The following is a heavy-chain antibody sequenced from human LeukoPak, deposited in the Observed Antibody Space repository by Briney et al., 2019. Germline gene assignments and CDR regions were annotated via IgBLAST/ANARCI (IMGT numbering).Heavy chain of an antibody. J-gene: IGHJ4*02. CDR1: GYTFTSHD. D-gene: IGHD3-22*01. CDR2: MNANTGNA. V-gene: IGHV1-8*01. CDR3: ARALTDYDVLIHSYFDY. Sequence: RASVKGSCKASGYTFTSHDINWVRQAPGQGGERVGWMNANTGNAYSARKFRGRVTMTRDTSISTAYMELSSLTSEDTAVYYCARALTDYDVLIHSYFDYWGQGALVTVSS.